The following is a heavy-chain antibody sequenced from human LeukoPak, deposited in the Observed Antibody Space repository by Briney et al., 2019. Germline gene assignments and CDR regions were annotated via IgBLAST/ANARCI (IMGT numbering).Heavy chain of an antibody. J-gene: IGHJ6*02. CDR1: GGSISSSSYY. Sequence: SETLSLTCTVSGGSISSSSYYWDWIRQPPGKGLEWIGSIYYSGSTYYNPSLKSRVTISVDTSKNQFSLKLSSVTAADTAVYYCARHGAPARPGYYYYYGMDVWGQGTTVTVSS. V-gene: IGHV4-39*01. CDR3: ARHGAPARPGYYYYYGMDV. D-gene: IGHD6-6*01. CDR2: IYYSGST.